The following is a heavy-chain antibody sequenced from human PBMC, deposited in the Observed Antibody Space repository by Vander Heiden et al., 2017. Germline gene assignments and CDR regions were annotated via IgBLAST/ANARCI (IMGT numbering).Heavy chain of an antibody. Sequence: VQLVESGGGVVKPGRSLRLSCAASGFTLSNYGIHWVRQAPGKGLEWVAVTWYDGSRKYFADPVQDRFSISRDNSKVFLQMNSLRAEDTAVYYCARDGRVRGIIIRPYYYYGMDVWGQGTAVTVSS. CDR1: GFTLSNYG. D-gene: IGHD3-10*01. V-gene: IGHV3-33*01. CDR2: TWYDGSRK. CDR3: ARDGRVRGIIIRPYYYYGMDV. J-gene: IGHJ6*02.